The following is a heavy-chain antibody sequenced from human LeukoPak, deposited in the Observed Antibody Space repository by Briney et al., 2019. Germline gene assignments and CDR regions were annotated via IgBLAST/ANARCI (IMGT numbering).Heavy chain of an antibody. CDR1: GYTFTSYD. D-gene: IGHD3-22*01. CDR3: ARGQDYCYDSSGALLGNY. CDR2: MNPNSGNT. V-gene: IGHV1-8*01. Sequence: ASVKVSCKASGYTFTSYDINWVRQATGQGLEWMGWMNPNSGNTGYAQKFQGRVTMTRNTSISTAYMELSSLRSEDTAVYYCARGQDYCYDSSGALLGNYWGQGTLVTVSS. J-gene: IGHJ4*02.